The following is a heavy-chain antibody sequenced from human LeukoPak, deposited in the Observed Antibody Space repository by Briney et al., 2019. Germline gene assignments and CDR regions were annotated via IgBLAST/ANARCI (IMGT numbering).Heavy chain of an antibody. CDR2: INHSGST. D-gene: IGHD6-19*01. Sequence: PSETLSLTCAVYGGSFSGYYWSWIRQPPGKGLEWIGEINHSGSTNYNPPLKSRVTISVDTSKNQFSLKLSSVTAADTAVYYCARGKQWLVRRFFDYWGQGTLVTVSS. CDR3: ARGKQWLVRRFFDY. V-gene: IGHV4-34*01. CDR1: GGSFSGYY. J-gene: IGHJ4*02.